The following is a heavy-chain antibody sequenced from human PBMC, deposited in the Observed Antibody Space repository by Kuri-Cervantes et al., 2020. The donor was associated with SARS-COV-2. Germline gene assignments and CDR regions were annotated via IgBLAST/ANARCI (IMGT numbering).Heavy chain of an antibody. CDR3: ARSTTFRRLVVISQGGAFDI. Sequence: ASVKVSCKPSGYTFTDYYMHWVRQAPGQGLEWMGWINPNSGGTNYAQKFHGWVTMTRDTSISTVYTELSRLRSDDTAVYYCARSTTFRRLVVISQGGAFDIWGQGTMVTVSS. J-gene: IGHJ3*02. V-gene: IGHV1-2*04. D-gene: IGHD3-22*01. CDR1: GYTFTDYY. CDR2: INPNSGGT.